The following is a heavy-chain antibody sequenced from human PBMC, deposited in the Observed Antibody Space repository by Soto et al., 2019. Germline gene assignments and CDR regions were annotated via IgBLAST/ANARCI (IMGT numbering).Heavy chain of an antibody. D-gene: IGHD3-10*01. CDR3: ASDGGITMVRGVITHNWFEP. V-gene: IGHV4-59*01. CDR2: IYYSRST. CDR1: GGSISSYY. Sequence: QVQLQESGPGLVKPSETLSLTGTVSGGSISSYYWSWIRQPPGKGLEWIGYIYYSRSTNYNHSLKSRGTKSVDRPNHQFSLKLSSVTAAGTAVYYCASDGGITMVRGVITHNWFEPWGQGTLGTVSS. J-gene: IGHJ5*02.